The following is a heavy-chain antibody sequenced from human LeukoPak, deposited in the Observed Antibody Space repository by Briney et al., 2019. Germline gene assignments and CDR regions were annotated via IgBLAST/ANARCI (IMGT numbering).Heavy chain of an antibody. CDR1: GGSFSGYY. Sequence: SETLSLTCAVYGGSFSGYYWSWIRQPPGKGLEWIGEINHSGSTNYNPSLKSRVTISVDTSKNQFSLKLSSVTAADTAVYYCASGLGYCTNGVCFPPYYFDYWGQGTPVTVSS. CDR3: ASGLGYCTNGVCFPPYYFDY. CDR2: INHSGST. V-gene: IGHV4-34*01. J-gene: IGHJ4*02. D-gene: IGHD2-8*01.